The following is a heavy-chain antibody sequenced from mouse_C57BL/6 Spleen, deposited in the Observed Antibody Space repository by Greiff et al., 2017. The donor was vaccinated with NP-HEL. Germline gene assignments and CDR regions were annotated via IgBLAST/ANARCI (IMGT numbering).Heavy chain of an antibody. CDR1: GYSFTSYW. J-gene: IGHJ3*01. V-gene: IGHV1-55*01. D-gene: IGHD1-1*01. CDR2: IYPGSGST. CDR3: VRWYDGSSEFAY. Sequence: QVQLQQPFAELVKPGASVKMSCKASGYSFTSYWMTWVKQRPGQGLEWIGDIYPGSGSTHYNEKFKSKATLTVDTSYSTAYMKLSSLTYEDSAVYYWVRWYDGSSEFAYWGQGTLVTVSA.